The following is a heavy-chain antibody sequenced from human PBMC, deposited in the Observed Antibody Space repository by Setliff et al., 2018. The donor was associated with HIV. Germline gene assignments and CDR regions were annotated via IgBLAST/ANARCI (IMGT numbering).Heavy chain of an antibody. CDR1: GFAFSTYA. D-gene: IGHD3-10*01. J-gene: IGHJ4*02. Sequence: SLRLSCAASGFAFSTYAMHWVRQAPGKGLVWVSRSGPDGSDTNYADFVKGRFIISRDNARNMLYLQLNSLRAEDTAVYYCARPGRSNYWDSFDYWGQGILVTVSS. V-gene: IGHV3-74*01. CDR2: SGPDGSDT. CDR3: ARPGRSNYWDSFDY.